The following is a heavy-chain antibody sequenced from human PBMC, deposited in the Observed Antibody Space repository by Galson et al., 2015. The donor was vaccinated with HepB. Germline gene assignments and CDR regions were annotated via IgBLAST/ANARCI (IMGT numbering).Heavy chain of an antibody. Sequence: SLRLSCAASGFTVSSNYMSWVRQAPGKGLEWVSVIYSGGSTYYADAVKGRFTISRDNSKNTLYLQMNSLRAEVTAVYYCARDGSGQQLVGWFDPWGQGTPVTVSS. CDR1: GFTVSSNY. CDR2: IYSGGST. CDR3: ARDGSGQQLVGWFDP. J-gene: IGHJ5*02. D-gene: IGHD6-13*01. V-gene: IGHV3-53*01.